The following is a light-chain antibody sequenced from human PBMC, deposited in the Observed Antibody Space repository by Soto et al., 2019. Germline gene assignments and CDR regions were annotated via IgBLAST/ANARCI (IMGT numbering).Light chain of an antibody. V-gene: IGKV1-17*01. CDR2: AAS. Sequence: DIQMTQFPSSLSASVGDRVTITCLESQGISNDVGWYQQKPGKAPTRLIYAASSLQSGVPSRFSGSGSGTEFTLAISSLQPEDSATFYGLQHSTYPLTFGQGTNVEIK. CDR3: LQHSTYPLT. J-gene: IGKJ1*01. CDR1: QGISND.